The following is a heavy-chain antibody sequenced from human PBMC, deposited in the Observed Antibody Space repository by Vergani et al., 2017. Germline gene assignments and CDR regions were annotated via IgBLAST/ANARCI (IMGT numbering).Heavy chain of an antibody. CDR1: GFNFYDSA. Sequence: EVQLVESGGHLAQPGRSLTLSCAASGFNFYDSAMHWVRQTPDRGLEWISGISCNSDYIGYADSVKGRFSISRDNAKTSLFLEMNSLRVDDTAIYYCAKGQVTTSDGHFDVWGRGTLGTVSS. CDR2: ISCNSDYI. J-gene: IGHJ4*02. CDR3: AKGQVTTSDGHFDV. V-gene: IGHV3-9*01. D-gene: IGHD5-24*01.